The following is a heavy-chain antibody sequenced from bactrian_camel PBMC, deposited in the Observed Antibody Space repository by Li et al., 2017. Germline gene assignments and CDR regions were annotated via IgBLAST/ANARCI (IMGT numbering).Heavy chain of an antibody. CDR2: IDAGGTYT. Sequence: HVQLVESGGGSVQAGRSLRLSCVYAGYPIRPVHCMAWFHQAPGKGREGVAAIDAGGTYTYYTDSVKGRFTISQDNAKKTLYLQLDNLKLEDTAMYFCGRDAAYGTLCAVKYWGQGTQVTVS. J-gene: IGHJ4*01. D-gene: IGHD6*01. V-gene: IGHV3S1*01. CDR3: GRDAAYGTLCAVKY. CDR1: GYPIRPVHC.